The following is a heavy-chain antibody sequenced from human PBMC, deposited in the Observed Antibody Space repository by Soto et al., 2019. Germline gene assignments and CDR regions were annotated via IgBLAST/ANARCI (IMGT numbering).Heavy chain of an antibody. V-gene: IGHV4-34*01. J-gene: IGHJ4*02. Sequence: QVQLQQWGAGLLKPSETLSLTCAVYGGSFSGYYWSWIRQPPGKGLEWIGEINHSGSTNYNPSLKSRVTISVDTSKNQFSLKLSSVTAADTAVYYCARKGRRAVVPAAMFVSGHFDYWGQGTLVTVSS. CDR2: INHSGST. CDR1: GGSFSGYY. D-gene: IGHD2-2*01. CDR3: ARKGRRAVVPAAMFVSGHFDY.